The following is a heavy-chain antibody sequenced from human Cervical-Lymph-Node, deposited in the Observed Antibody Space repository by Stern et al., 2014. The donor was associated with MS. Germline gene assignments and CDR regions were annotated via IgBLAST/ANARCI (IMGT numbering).Heavy chain of an antibody. CDR1: GYSFSSYW. J-gene: IGHJ3*02. CDR2: IYPGDSDT. V-gene: IGHV5-51*03. Sequence: EVQLEESGADVKKPGESLKISCKTSGYSFSSYWLGWVRQMPGPGLEWMGIIYPGDSDTRYSPSFQGQVTFSADKSISTAYLQWSSLKASDTAMYYCARIAAVTDAFDIWGQGTMVTVS. CDR3: ARIAAVTDAFDI. D-gene: IGHD6-13*01.